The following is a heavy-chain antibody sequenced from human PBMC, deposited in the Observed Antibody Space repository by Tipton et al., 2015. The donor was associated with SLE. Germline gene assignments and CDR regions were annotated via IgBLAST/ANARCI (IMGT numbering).Heavy chain of an antibody. D-gene: IGHD6-13*01. CDR2: INHSGST. CDR1: GGSFRGYY. CDR3: ARTQRLVRWFDP. V-gene: IGHV4-34*01. J-gene: IGHJ5*02. Sequence: TLSLTCAVYGGSFRGYYWSWIRQSPGKGLEWIGEINHSGSTNDNPSLKSRVTISVDTSKKQFSLKVSSVTAADTAVYYCARTQRLVRWFDPWGQGTLVTVSS.